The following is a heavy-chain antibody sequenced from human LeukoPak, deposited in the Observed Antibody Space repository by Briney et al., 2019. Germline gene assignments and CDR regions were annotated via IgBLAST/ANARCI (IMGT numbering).Heavy chain of an antibody. CDR2: IYSSGTT. D-gene: IGHD3-10*01. Sequence: PSETLSLTCTVSGGSIGSRDYYWGWIRQPPGRTLERIASIYSSGTTYYNPSLKSRVTISTDSSKNQLSLRLTSVTAADTAVYYCARHMGSYFDAQDYWGQGTLVTVSS. J-gene: IGHJ4*02. CDR1: GGSIGSRDYY. CDR3: ARHMGSYFDAQDY. V-gene: IGHV4-39*01.